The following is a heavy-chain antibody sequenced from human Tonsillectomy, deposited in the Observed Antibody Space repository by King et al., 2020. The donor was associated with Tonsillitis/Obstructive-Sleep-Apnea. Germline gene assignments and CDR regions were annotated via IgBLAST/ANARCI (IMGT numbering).Heavy chain of an antibody. Sequence: QLQESGPGLVKPSETLSLTCTVSGGSISSSSYYWGWIRQPPGKGLEWIGRIYYSGSTYYNPSLKSRVTISVDTSKNQFYLKLSSVTAADAAVYYCARNTGYRTYPFDYWGQGTLVTVSS. V-gene: IGHV4-39*01. D-gene: IGHD6-13*01. CDR1: GGSISSSSYY. J-gene: IGHJ4*02. CDR3: ARNTGYRTYPFDY. CDR2: IYYSGST.